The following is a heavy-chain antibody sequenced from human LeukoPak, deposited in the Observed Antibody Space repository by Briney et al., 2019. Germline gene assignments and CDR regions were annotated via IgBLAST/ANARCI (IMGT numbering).Heavy chain of an antibody. CDR1: GFNLSSYG. CDR2: ISSDQTNK. Sequence: AGSLRLSCTASGFNLSSYGMPSVRHAPSIVLPFQTIISSDQTNKCSTDSVKGPFPISRDNSKNTLYLQMNSLRAEDTAVYYCAKGEARPPPFDYRCQGTLVTVSS. J-gene: IGHJ4*02. CDR3: AKGEARPPPFDY. V-gene: IGHV3-30*02.